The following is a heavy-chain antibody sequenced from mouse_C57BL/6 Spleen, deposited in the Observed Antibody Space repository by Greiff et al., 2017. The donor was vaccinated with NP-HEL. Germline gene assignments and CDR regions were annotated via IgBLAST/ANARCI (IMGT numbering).Heavy chain of an antibody. Sequence: EVQLQQSGPGLVKPSQSLSLTCSVTGYSITSGYYWNWIRQFPGNKLEWMGYISYDGSNNYNPSLKNRISITRDTSKNQFFLKLNSVTTEDTATYYCARDVYYGSSYEDAMDYWGQGTSVTVSS. CDR3: ARDVYYGSSYEDAMDY. D-gene: IGHD1-1*01. V-gene: IGHV3-6*01. CDR1: GYSITSGYY. CDR2: ISYDGSN. J-gene: IGHJ4*01.